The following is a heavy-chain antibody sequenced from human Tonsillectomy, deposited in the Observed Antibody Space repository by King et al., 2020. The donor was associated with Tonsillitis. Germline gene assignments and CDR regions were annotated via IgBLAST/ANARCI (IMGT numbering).Heavy chain of an antibody. V-gene: IGHV3-15*07. CDR3: TTPPDIVIVPAAPGY. CDR2: IKSKTDGGTT. D-gene: IGHD2-2*01. Sequence: VQLVESGGGLVKPGGSLRLSCAASGFTFSNAWMNWVRQAPGKGLEWVGRIKSKTDGGTTDYAAPVKGRFIISRDESKNTLYLQLNSLKTEEQAVYYCTTPPDIVIVPAAPGYWGQGTLVSVSS. CDR1: GFTFSNAW. J-gene: IGHJ4*02.